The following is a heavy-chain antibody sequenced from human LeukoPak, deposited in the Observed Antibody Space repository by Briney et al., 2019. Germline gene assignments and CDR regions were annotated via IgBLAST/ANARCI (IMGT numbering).Heavy chain of an antibody. Sequence: SETLSLTCTVSGGSISSSSYYWGWIRQPPGKGLEWIGSIYYSGSTYYNPYLKSRVTISVDTSKNQFSLKLSSVTAADTAVYYCARHDSRDYWGQGTLVTVSS. CDR3: ARHDSRDY. CDR2: IYYSGST. D-gene: IGHD6-13*01. J-gene: IGHJ4*02. CDR1: GGSISSSSYY. V-gene: IGHV4-39*01.